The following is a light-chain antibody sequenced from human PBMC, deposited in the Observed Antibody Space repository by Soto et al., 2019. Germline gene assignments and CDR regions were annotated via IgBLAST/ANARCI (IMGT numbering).Light chain of an antibody. CDR3: QQYNNWPPLT. CDR1: QTISSW. Sequence: DIQMTQSPSTLSGSVGDRVTITCRASQTISSWLAWYQQKPGKAPKLLIYKASTLKSGVPSRFSGSGSGTEFTLTIRSLQPDDFATYYCQQYNNWPPLTFGGGTKGDIK. V-gene: IGKV1-5*03. J-gene: IGKJ4*01. CDR2: KAS.